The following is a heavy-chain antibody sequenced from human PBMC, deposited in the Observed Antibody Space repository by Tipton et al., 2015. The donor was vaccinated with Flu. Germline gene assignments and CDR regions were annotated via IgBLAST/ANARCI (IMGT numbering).Heavy chain of an antibody. J-gene: IGHJ4*02. CDR3: AKAIAAASSY. CDR1: GITFSSYA. D-gene: IGHD6-13*01. Sequence: SLRLSCTASGITFSSYAMSWVRQAPGKGLEWVSSIVRTGINTYYADSVKGRFTISRDNSKKTLYLQMNSLRVEDTAIYYCAKAIAAASSYWGQGTLVTVSS. CDR2: IVRTGINT. V-gene: IGHV3-23*01.